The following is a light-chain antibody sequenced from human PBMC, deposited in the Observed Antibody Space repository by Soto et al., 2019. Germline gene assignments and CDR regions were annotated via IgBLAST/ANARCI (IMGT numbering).Light chain of an antibody. J-gene: IGLJ2*01. V-gene: IGLV2-8*01. CDR3: SSYAGGKAV. Sequence: QSALTQPPSASGSPGQSVTISCTGTSRDVGAYNYVSWFQQYPGKAPKLMIYGVSERPSGVPDRFSGSKSGNTASLTVSGLQAEDEADYFCSSYAGGKAVFGGGTKLTVL. CDR1: SRDVGAYNY. CDR2: GVS.